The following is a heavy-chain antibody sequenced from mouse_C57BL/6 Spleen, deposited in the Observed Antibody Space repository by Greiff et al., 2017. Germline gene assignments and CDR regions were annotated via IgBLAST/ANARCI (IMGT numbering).Heavy chain of an antibody. CDR2: INPSSGYT. J-gene: IGHJ3*01. CDR3: AREGVTAWFAY. D-gene: IGHD2-3*01. CDR1: GYTFTSYT. Sequence: VQGVESGAELARPGASVKMSCKASGYTFTSYTMHWVKQRPGQGLEWIGYINPSSGYTKYNQKFKDKATLTADKSSSTAYMQLSSLTSEDSAVYYCAREGVTAWFAYWGQGTLVTVSA. V-gene: IGHV1-4*01.